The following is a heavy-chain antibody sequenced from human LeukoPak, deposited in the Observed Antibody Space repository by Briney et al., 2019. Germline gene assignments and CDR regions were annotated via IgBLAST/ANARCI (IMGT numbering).Heavy chain of an antibody. D-gene: IGHD3-10*01. CDR3: ARSASLDYYGSGSSEY. CDR2: MNPNSGNA. V-gene: IGHV1-8*02. Sequence: ASVKVSCKASGYTFTGYYMHWVRQAPGQGLEWMGWMNPNSGNAGYAQKFQGRVTMTRNTSISTAYLELSSLRSEDTAVYYCARSASLDYYGSGSSEYWGQGTLVTVSS. CDR1: GYTFTGYY. J-gene: IGHJ4*02.